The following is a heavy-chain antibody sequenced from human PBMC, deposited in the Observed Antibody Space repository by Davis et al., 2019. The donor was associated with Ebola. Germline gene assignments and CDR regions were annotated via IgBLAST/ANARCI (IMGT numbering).Heavy chain of an antibody. D-gene: IGHD5-18*01. Sequence: ASVQVSCKASGYTFTSYAMNWVRQAPGQGLEWMGWMNPNSGNTGYAQKFQGRVTMTRNTSISTAYMELSSLRSEDTAVYYCARRLGVSMDTRHDYWGQGTLVTVSS. CDR3: ARRLGVSMDTRHDY. J-gene: IGHJ4*02. V-gene: IGHV1-8*02. CDR1: GYTFTSYA. CDR2: MNPNSGNT.